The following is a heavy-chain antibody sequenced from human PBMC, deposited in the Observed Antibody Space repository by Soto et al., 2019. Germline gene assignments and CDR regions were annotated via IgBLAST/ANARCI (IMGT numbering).Heavy chain of an antibody. D-gene: IGHD3-3*01. J-gene: IGHJ4*02. CDR2: ISYDGSNK. V-gene: IGHV3-30-3*01. Sequence: GGSLRLCCAASGFTFSSYAMHWVRQAPGKGLEWVAVISYDGSNKYYADSVKGRFTISRDNSKNTLYPQMNSLRAEDTAVYYCARGYGTIFGGAPPFSYWGQGTLVTVSS. CDR3: ARGYGTIFGGAPPFSY. CDR1: GFTFSSYA.